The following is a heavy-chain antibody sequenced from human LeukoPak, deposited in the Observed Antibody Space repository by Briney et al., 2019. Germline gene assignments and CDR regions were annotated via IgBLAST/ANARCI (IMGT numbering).Heavy chain of an antibody. CDR1: GFTFSSYA. Sequence: PGGSLRLSCAASGFTFSSYAMSWVRQAPGKGLEWVSAISGSGGSTYYADSVKGRFTISRDNSKNTLYLQMNSLRAEDTAVYYCANPGGFTVTGDYWGQGTLVTVSS. V-gene: IGHV3-23*01. CDR3: ANPGGFTVTGDY. J-gene: IGHJ4*02. CDR2: ISGSGGST. D-gene: IGHD4-17*01.